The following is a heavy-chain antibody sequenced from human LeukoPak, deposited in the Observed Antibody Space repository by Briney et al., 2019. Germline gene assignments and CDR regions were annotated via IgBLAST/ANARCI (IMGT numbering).Heavy chain of an antibody. CDR2: INANSGGT. J-gene: IGHJ4*02. Sequence: ASVKLSCKTSGYTFADYFIHWVRQAPGQGLEWMGRINANSGGTEYQQKFQGRVTMTRDTSISTAYVEVNWLISDDTAIYYCARDVSSTPNWKFDYWGQGTLVTVSS. D-gene: IGHD1-20*01. CDR3: ARDVSSTPNWKFDY. CDR1: GYTFADYF. V-gene: IGHV1-2*06.